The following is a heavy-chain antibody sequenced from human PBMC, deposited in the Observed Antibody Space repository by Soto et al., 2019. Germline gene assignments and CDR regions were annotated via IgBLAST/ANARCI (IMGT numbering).Heavy chain of an antibody. CDR2: IKQDGSEK. V-gene: IGHV3-7*01. CDR1: GFTFSSYW. D-gene: IGHD6-13*01. CDR3: AREQLQVVIPDH. Sequence: EVQLVESGGGLVQPGGSLRLSCAASGFTFSSYWMNWVRQAPGKGLEWVANIKQDGSEKYYVDSVKGRFTISRDNTKNSLYLQMNSLRAEDTAVYYCAREQLQVVIPDHWGQGTLVTVSS. J-gene: IGHJ5*02.